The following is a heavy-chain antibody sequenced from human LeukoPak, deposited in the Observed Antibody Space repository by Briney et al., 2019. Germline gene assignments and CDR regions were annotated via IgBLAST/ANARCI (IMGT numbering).Heavy chain of an antibody. CDR2: IYYSGST. CDR3: ARVMATAERFFDY. Sequence: PSETLSLTCTVSGGSISSYYWSWTRQPPGKGLEWIGYIYYSGSTNYNPSLKSRVTISVDTSKNQFSLKLSSVTAADTAVYYCARVMATAERFFDYWGQGTQVTVSS. D-gene: IGHD5-24*01. CDR1: GGSISSYY. V-gene: IGHV4-59*08. J-gene: IGHJ4*02.